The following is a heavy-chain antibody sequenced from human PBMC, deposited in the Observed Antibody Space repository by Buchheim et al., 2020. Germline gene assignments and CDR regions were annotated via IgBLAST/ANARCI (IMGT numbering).Heavy chain of an antibody. D-gene: IGHD5-18*01. J-gene: IGHJ5*02. V-gene: IGHV3-23*01. Sequence: EVQLLESGGGLVQPGGSLRLSCAASGFTFSSYAMSWVRQAPGKGLEWVSAFSVSGGSTYYADSVKGRFTISRDNSKNTLYLQMNSLRAEDTAVYYCAKSIGYSYGRGNWFDPWGQGTL. CDR3: AKSIGYSYGRGNWFDP. CDR1: GFTFSSYA. CDR2: FSVSGGST.